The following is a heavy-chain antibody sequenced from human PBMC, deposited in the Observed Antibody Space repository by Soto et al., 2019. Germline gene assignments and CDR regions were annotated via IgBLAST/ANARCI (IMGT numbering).Heavy chain of an antibody. CDR1: GFTFSIYT. J-gene: IGHJ4*02. D-gene: IGHD5-12*01. Sequence: GGSPRLSCAASGFTFSIYTMAWVRQAPGKGLEWVSSIRQDGGGQYYVDSVQGRFTISRDNAKNSFYLQMNSLRTEDTAVYYCARDDSGPDYWGQGTLVTVSS. CDR2: IRQDGGGQ. CDR3: ARDDSGPDY. V-gene: IGHV3-7*05.